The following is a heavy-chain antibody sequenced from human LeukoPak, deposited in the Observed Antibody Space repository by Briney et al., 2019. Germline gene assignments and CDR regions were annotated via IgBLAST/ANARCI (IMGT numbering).Heavy chain of an antibody. CDR3: ARGILLLWFGELSLGNWFDP. CDR2: IYYSGST. D-gene: IGHD3-10*01. V-gene: IGHV4-59*11. Sequence: SETLSLTCTVSGGSISSHYWSWIRQPPGKGLEWIGYIYYSGSTNYNPSLKSRVTISVDTSKNQFSLKLSSVTAADTAAYYCARGILLLWFGELSLGNWFDPWGQGTLVTVSS. J-gene: IGHJ5*02. CDR1: GGSISSHY.